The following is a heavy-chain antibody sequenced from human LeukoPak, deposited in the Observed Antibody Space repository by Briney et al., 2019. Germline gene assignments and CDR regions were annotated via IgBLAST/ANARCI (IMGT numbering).Heavy chain of an antibody. CDR2: ISTISSTK. CDR3: AKSNGGQPYYFDY. Sequence: GGSLRLSCAASGFTFSSYDMNWVRQAPGKGLEWVSYISTISSTKYYADSVKGRFTISRDNAKNSLYLQMNSLRDEDTAVYYCAKSNGGQPYYFDYWGQGTLVTVSS. D-gene: IGHD2-8*01. CDR1: GFTFSSYD. J-gene: IGHJ4*02. V-gene: IGHV3-48*02.